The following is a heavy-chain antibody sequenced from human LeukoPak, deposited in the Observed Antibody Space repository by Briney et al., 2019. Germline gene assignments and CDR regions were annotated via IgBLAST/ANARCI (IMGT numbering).Heavy chain of an antibody. CDR2: MNPNSGNT. D-gene: IGHD4-11*01. V-gene: IGHV1-8*03. CDR1: GYTFTSYD. Sequence: ASVKVSCKASGYTFTSYDINWVRQATGQGLEWMGWMNPNSGNTGYAQKFQGRVTITRNTSISTAYMELSSLRSEDTAVYYCAVYSTNLLNDYSNYYFDYWGQGTLVTISS. CDR3: AVYSTNLLNDYSNYYFDY. J-gene: IGHJ4*02.